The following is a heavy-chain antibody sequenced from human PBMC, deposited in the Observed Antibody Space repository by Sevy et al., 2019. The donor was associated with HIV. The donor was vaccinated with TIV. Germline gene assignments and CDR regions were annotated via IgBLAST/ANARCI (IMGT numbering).Heavy chain of an antibody. CDR2: ISYDGSKK. D-gene: IGHD4-17*01. V-gene: IGHV3-30-3*01. CDR1: GFTFSSYA. Sequence: GGSLRLSCAASGFTFSSYAMHWVRQAPGKGLEWVAVISYDGSKKYYADSVKGRFTISRDNSKNTLYLQMNSLRAEDQAVYYCARDQHDYGGNLRTGWFDPWGQGTLVTVSS. J-gene: IGHJ5*02. CDR3: ARDQHDYGGNLRTGWFDP.